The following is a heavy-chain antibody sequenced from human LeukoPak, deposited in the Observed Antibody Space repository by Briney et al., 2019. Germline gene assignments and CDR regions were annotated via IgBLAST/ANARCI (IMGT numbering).Heavy chain of an antibody. CDR3: ARAGRGTYYYFDY. V-gene: IGHV1-18*01. Sequence: ASVTVSCKASGYMFTRYGISWVRQAPGQGLEWMGWISGSNGNTNYAQKFQGRVTMTTDTSTSTAYMELRSLRSDDTAVYYCARAGRGTYYYFDYWGQGTLVTVSS. CDR2: ISGSNGNT. D-gene: IGHD3-10*01. CDR1: GYMFTRYG. J-gene: IGHJ4*02.